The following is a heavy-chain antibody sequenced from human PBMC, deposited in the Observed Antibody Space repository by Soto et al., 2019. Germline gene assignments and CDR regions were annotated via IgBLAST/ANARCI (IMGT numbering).Heavy chain of an antibody. Sequence: QVQLQQWGAGLLKPSETLSLTCAVYGGSFSGYYWSWIRQPPGKGLEWIGEINHSGSTNYNPSLKSRVTISVDTSKNQFSLKLSSVTAADTAVYYCARGRGGGGSYEDLLDDYWGQGTLVTVSS. CDR1: GGSFSGYY. D-gene: IGHD1-26*01. J-gene: IGHJ4*02. CDR2: INHSGST. CDR3: ARGRGGGGSYEDLLDDY. V-gene: IGHV4-34*01.